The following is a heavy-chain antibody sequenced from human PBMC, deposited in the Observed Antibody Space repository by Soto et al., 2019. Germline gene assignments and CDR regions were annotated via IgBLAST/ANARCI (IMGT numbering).Heavy chain of an antibody. Sequence: SETLSLTCAVYGGSFSGYYWSWIRQPPGKGLEWIGGISHSGSTNYNPSFKRRVTISVDTSKNQYSLKLSSVTAADTAVYYCARSRVVRTYCDFWSGCNDYWGQGTLVTVSS. D-gene: IGHD3-3*01. V-gene: IGHV4-34*01. CDR2: ISHSGST. CDR3: ARSRVVRTYCDFWSGCNDY. J-gene: IGHJ4*02. CDR1: GGSFSGYY.